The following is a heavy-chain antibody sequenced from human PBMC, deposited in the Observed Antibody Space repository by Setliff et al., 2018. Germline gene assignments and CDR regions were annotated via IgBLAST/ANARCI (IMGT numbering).Heavy chain of an antibody. J-gene: IGHJ4*02. Sequence: SETLSLTCGVSGFSLTNGYYWGWIRQSPGKQLEWIGNIFQSGITFYNPSLKSRVTISLDPSQNQFSLKLRSVTAADAAVYFCARVGGLLVATMPFDYWGPGTLVTVSS. CDR1: GFSLTNGYY. CDR3: ARVGGLLVATMPFDY. V-gene: IGHV4-38-2*01. CDR2: IFQSGIT. D-gene: IGHD5-12*01.